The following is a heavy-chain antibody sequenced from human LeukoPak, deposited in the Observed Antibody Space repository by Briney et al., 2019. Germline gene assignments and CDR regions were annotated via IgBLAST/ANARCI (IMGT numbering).Heavy chain of an antibody. J-gene: IGHJ4*02. D-gene: IGHD3-22*01. V-gene: IGHV1-18*04. CDR1: GYTFTGYY. CDR3: ASYYYDSSGYYPLGY. CDR2: ISAYNGNT. Sequence: ASVKVSCKASGYTFTGYYMHWVRQAPGQGLEWMGWISAYNGNTNYAQKLQGRVTMTTDTSTSTAYMELRSLRSDDTAVYYCASYYYDSSGYYPLGYWGQGTLVTVSS.